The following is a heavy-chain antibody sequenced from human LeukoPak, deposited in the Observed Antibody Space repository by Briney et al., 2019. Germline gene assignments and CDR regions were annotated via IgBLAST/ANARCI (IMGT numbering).Heavy chain of an antibody. CDR2: ISGSGGST. V-gene: IGHV3-23*01. CDR1: GFTFSSYA. Sequence: AGGSLRLSCAVSGFTFSSYAMSWVRQAPGKGLEWVSAISGSGGSTYYADSVKGRFTISRDNSKNTLYLQINSLRAEDTAVYYCAKDHLPGIVVADRDYWGQGTLVTVSS. D-gene: IGHD6-19*01. J-gene: IGHJ4*02. CDR3: AKDHLPGIVVADRDY.